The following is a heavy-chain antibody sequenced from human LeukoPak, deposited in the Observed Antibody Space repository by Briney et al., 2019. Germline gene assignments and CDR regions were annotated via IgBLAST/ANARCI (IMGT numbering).Heavy chain of an antibody. J-gene: IGHJ4*02. CDR1: GGTFSSYA. CDR2: IIPIFGTA. D-gene: IGHD3-10*01. CDR3: AGTDMVRGVPLYYFDY. V-gene: IGHV1-69*05. Sequence: GSSVKVSCKASGGTFSSYAISWVRQAPGQGLEWMGRIIPIFGTANYAQKFQGRVTITTDESTSTAYMELSSLRSEDTAVYYCAGTDMVRGVPLYYFDYWGQGTLVNVSS.